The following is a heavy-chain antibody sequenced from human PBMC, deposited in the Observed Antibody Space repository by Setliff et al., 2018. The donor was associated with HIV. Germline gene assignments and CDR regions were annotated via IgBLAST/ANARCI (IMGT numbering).Heavy chain of an antibody. V-gene: IGHV7-4-1*02. CDR2: INTNTWDP. D-gene: IGHD3-9*01. CDR1: GYTLTRYS. J-gene: IGHJ6*03. CDR3: AGDSSEYYGIWTGEYHYMDV. Sequence: ASVKVSCKAFGYTLTRYSLNWVRQAPGQGLEWLGWINTNTWDPTYAQAFTGRLVFSLDTALSTAYLEISDLKAEDSAVYYCAGDSSEYYGIWTGEYHYMDVWGTGTTVTVSS.